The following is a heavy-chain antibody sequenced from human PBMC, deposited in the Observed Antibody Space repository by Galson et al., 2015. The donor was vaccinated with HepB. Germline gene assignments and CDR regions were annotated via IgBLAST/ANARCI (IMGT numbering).Heavy chain of an antibody. CDR1: GGSISSSNW. Sequence: SETLSLTCTVSGGSISSSNWWSWVRQPPGKGLEWIGEIYHSGSTNYNPSLKSRVTISVDKSKNQFSLKLSSVTAADTAVYYCARGAVGQWLVALGRDAFDIWGQGTMVTVSS. J-gene: IGHJ3*02. CDR3: ARGAVGQWLVALGRDAFDI. D-gene: IGHD6-19*01. CDR2: IYHSGST. V-gene: IGHV4-4*02.